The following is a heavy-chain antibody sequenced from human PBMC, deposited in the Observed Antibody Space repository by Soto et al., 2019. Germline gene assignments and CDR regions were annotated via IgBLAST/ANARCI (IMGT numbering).Heavy chain of an antibody. CDR3: TKDGRGMDV. CDR2: INHSGNT. Sequence: SETLSLTCAVYGGSFSGYYWNWIRQPPGKGLEWIGEINHSGNTNYNPSLKSRVTISVDTSKNQFSLKLSSVTAADTAMYYCTKDGRGMDVWAQGTTVTVS. D-gene: IGHD1-26*01. CDR1: GGSFSGYY. V-gene: IGHV4-34*01. J-gene: IGHJ6*02.